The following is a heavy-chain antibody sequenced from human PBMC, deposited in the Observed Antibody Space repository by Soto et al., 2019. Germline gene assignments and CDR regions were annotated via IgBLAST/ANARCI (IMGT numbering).Heavy chain of an antibody. CDR2: LSSSGGRT. J-gene: IGHJ4*02. CDR1: GFTFGNYG. CDR3: AKVANSGVVIEYFDY. Sequence: EVQLLESGGGLVQPGGSLRLSCGTSGFTFGNYGMGWVRQAPGKGLEWVSGLSSSGGRTYYADSVKGRFTISRDNSKNPLFLQMNSLRAEDSAVYYCAKVANSGVVIEYFDYWGQGSLVSVSS. V-gene: IGHV3-23*01. D-gene: IGHD3-3*01.